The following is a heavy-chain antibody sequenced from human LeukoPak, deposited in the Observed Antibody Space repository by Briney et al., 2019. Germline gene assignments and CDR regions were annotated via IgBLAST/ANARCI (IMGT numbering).Heavy chain of an antibody. CDR1: GFTFSSYE. CDR3: ARAPYTIVGAMDV. V-gene: IGHV3-48*03. CDR2: ISSSGSTI. D-gene: IGHD3-3*01. Sequence: PGGSLRLSCAASGFTFSSYEMNWVRQAPGKGLEWVAYISSSGSTIYYADSVKGRFTMAKDNAKNSLYLQMNRLGAEDTAVYYCARAPYTIVGAMDVWGKGTTVTVSS. J-gene: IGHJ6*03.